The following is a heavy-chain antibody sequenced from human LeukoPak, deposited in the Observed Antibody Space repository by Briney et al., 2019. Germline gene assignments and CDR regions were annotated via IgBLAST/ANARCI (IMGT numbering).Heavy chain of an antibody. Sequence: PSETLSLTCIVSNHSISSDHFWGWIRQPPGKGLEWIGSIYHSGSSSYTPSLKRRVTISIDTSKNQFSVKLTSVTAADTAVYYCAREGDGYSSSSTAFDIWGQGTMVTVSS. CDR3: AREGDGYSSSSTAFDI. D-gene: IGHD6-6*01. CDR1: NHSISSDHF. V-gene: IGHV4-38-2*02. CDR2: IYHSGSS. J-gene: IGHJ3*02.